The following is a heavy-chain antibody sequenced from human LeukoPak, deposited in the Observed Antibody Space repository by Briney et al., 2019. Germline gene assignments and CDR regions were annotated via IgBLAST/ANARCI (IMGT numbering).Heavy chain of an antibody. Sequence: SVKVSCKASGGTFSSYAISWVRQAPGQGLEWMGRIIPILGIANYAQKFQGRVTITADKSTSTAYMELSSLRSEDTAVYYCARDLTVVTPDAFDIWGQGTMVTVSS. CDR3: ARDLTVVTPDAFDI. CDR2: IIPILGIA. J-gene: IGHJ3*02. D-gene: IGHD4-23*01. CDR1: GGTFSSYA. V-gene: IGHV1-69*04.